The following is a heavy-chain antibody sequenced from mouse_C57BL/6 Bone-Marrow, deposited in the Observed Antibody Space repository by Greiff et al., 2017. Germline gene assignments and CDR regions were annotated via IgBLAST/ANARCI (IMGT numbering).Heavy chain of an antibody. CDR3: AIDYPAWFAY. J-gene: IGHJ3*01. V-gene: IGHV1-55*01. D-gene: IGHD2-4*01. CDR2: IYPGSGST. CDR1: GYTFTSYC. Sequence: VQLQQPGAELVKPGASVKMSCTASGYTFTSYCITWVKQRPGQGLEWIGDIYPGSGSTNYNAKFKSKATLTVDTSSSTTYMQLSSLTSEDSAVYYCAIDYPAWFAYWGQGTLVTVSA.